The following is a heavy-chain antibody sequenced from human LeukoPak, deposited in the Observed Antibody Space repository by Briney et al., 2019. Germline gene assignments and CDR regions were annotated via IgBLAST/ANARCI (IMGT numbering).Heavy chain of an antibody. D-gene: IGHD3-10*01. Sequence: PGGSLRLSCAASGFTFSSYGMPWVRQAPGKGLEWVANIKQDGSEKYYVDSVKGRFIISRDNAKNSLYLQMNSLRAEDTAVYYCARAGVYYYYGMDVWGQGTTVTVSS. CDR1: GFTFSSYG. CDR2: IKQDGSEK. CDR3: ARAGVYYYYGMDV. V-gene: IGHV3-7*04. J-gene: IGHJ6*02.